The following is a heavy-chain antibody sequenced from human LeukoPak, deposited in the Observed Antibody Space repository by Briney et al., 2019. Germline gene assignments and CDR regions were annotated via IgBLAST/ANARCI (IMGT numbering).Heavy chain of an antibody. Sequence: GASVKVPCKASGYTFTSYGISWVRQAPGQGLEWMGWISAYNGNTNYAQKLQGRVTMTTDTSTSTAYMELRSLRSDDTAVYYCARDRVGYSYGPTWPIDYWGQGTLVTVSS. D-gene: IGHD5-18*01. CDR1: GYTFTSYG. V-gene: IGHV1-18*04. J-gene: IGHJ4*02. CDR2: ISAYNGNT. CDR3: ARDRVGYSYGPTWPIDY.